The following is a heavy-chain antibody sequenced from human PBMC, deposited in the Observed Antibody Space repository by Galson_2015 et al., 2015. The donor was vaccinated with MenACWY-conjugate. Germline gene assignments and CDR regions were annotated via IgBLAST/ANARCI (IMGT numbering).Heavy chain of an antibody. Sequence: SLRLSCEGSKSTFSNAYMSWVRQAPGTGVEWVGRIKSQTAGGTTDHGAPVKGRFTVSRDDSKNTLCLQMDSLKIEDTAVYYCTTHKPDSWGGLLFHFYMDVWDKGTTVTVSS. V-gene: IGHV3-15*01. J-gene: IGHJ6*03. D-gene: IGHD2-21*01. CDR2: IKSQTAGGTT. CDR1: KSTFSNAY. CDR3: TTHKPDSWGGLLFHFYMDV.